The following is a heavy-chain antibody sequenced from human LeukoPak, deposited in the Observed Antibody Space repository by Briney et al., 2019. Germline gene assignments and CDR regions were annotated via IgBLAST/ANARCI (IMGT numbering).Heavy chain of an antibody. D-gene: IGHD3-9*01. V-gene: IGHV3-53*04. Sequence: GGSLRLSCAASGFTVSSDYMSWVRQAPGKGLEWVSVIYSGGSTYYADSVKGRFTISRHNSKNTLYLQMSSLRAEDTAVYYCARANYDILTGYPYYYYYGMDAWAKGPRSPSP. CDR2: IYSGGST. J-gene: IGHJ6*02. CDR3: ARANYDILTGYPYYYYYGMDA. CDR1: GFTVSSDY.